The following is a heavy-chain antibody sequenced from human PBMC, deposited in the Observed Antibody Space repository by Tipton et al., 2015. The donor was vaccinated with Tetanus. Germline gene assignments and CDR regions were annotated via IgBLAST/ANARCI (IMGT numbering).Heavy chain of an antibody. Sequence: TLSLTCSVSGDSVSSGSYYWTWIRQPPGKGLEWIGYIYRTGSTKYNSSLRDRVTIALDTSKNQFSLKLNSVTAADTAVYYCVRESSSGWFVDYWGQGMQVTVSS. CDR1: GDSVSSGSYY. V-gene: IGHV4-61*01. D-gene: IGHD6-19*01. J-gene: IGHJ4*02. CDR3: VRESSSGWFVDY. CDR2: IYRTGST.